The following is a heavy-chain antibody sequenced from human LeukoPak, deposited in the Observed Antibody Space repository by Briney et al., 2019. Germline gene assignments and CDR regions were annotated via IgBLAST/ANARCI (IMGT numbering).Heavy chain of an antibody. CDR2: IRSKTNSYAT. J-gene: IGHJ4*02. CDR3: TRIETTVTGFGY. D-gene: IGHD4-17*01. V-gene: IGHV3-73*01. Sequence: GGSLRLSCAASGFTFSGSAMHWVRQTPGKGLEWVGRIRSKTNSYATAYAASVKGRFTISRDDSKNTAYLQMNSLKTEDTAVYYCTRIETTVTGFGYWGQGTLVTVSS. CDR1: GFTFSGSA.